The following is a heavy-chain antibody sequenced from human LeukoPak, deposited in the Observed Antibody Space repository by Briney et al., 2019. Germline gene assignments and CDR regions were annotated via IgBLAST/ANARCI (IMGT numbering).Heavy chain of an antibody. D-gene: IGHD2-21*02. J-gene: IGHJ4*02. V-gene: IGHV4-61*05. Sequence: SETLSLTCTVSGGSISSSSYYWGWIRQPPGKGLEWIGYISYTGSTNYNPSLKSRVTISVDTSKNQFSLKLRSVTAADTAVYYCARHRCGGDCYSDYWGQGTLVTVLS. CDR2: ISYTGST. CDR1: GGSISSSSYY. CDR3: ARHRCGGDCYSDY.